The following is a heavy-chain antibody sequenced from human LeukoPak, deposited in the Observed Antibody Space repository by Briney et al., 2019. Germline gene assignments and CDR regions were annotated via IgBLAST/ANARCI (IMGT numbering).Heavy chain of an antibody. J-gene: IGHJ4*02. CDR1: GFTFSSYE. V-gene: IGHV3-48*03. CDR2: ISSTGTKI. CDR3: ARDPPYSGHYFDY. D-gene: IGHD1-26*01. Sequence: AGSLRHFCAAPGFTFSSYEMNWVRQAPGKGLEWLSYISSTGTKIYYAESVKGRFTISRDNAKNSLYLQMNSLGAEDTALYYCARDPPYSGHYFDYWGQGTLVTVAS.